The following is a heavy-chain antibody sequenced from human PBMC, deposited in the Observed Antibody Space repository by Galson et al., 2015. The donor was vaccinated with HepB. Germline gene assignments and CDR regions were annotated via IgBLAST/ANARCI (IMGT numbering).Heavy chain of an antibody. CDR2: IIPIFGIA. J-gene: IGHJ6*02. CDR3: ARDRAVDETYYYYGMDV. CDR1: GGTFSNYG. D-gene: IGHD6-19*01. V-gene: IGHV1-69*13. Sequence: SVKVSCKASGGTFSNYGISWVRQAPGHGLEWVGGIIPIFGIANNAQRFQGRVTITADESTSTAYMALSGLRSEDTAVYYCARDRAVDETYYYYGMDVWGQGTTVTVSS.